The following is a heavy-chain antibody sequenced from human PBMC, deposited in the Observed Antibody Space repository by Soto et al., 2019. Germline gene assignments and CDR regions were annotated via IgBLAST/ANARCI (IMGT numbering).Heavy chain of an antibody. CDR2: INPNSGGT. CDR3: AREEQRLTGGSCYLIY. Sequence: GASVKVSCKASGYTFTGYYMHWVRQAPGQGLEWMGWINPNSGGTNYAQKFQGWVTMTRDTSISTAYMELSRLRSDDTAVYYCAREEQRLTGGSCYLIYSGQGTLVTVSS. D-gene: IGHD2-15*01. J-gene: IGHJ4*02. V-gene: IGHV1-2*04. CDR1: GYTFTGYY.